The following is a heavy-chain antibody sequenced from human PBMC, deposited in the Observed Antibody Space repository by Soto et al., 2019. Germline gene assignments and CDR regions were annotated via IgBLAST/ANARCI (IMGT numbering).Heavy chain of an antibody. V-gene: IGHV1-69*08. CDR3: ARDRPCSCGSCYGDY. Sequence: QVQLVQSGAEVKKPGSSVKVSCKASGGTFSSYTISWVRQAPGQGLEWMGRIIPILGIANYAQKFQGRVTITADKSTSTAYMELSSLRSEDTAVYYCARDRPCSCGSCYGDYWGQGTLVTVSS. D-gene: IGHD2-15*01. J-gene: IGHJ4*02. CDR1: GGTFSSYT. CDR2: IIPILGIA.